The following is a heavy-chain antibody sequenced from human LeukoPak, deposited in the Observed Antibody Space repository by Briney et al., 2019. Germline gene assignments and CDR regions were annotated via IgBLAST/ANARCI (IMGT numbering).Heavy chain of an antibody. Sequence: SETLSLTCAVYGGSFSGYYWSWIRQPPGKGLEWIGEINHSGSTNYNPSLKSRVTISVDTSKNQFSLKLSSVTAADTAVYYYARSYSYGYHWFDPWGQGTLVTVSS. CDR3: ARSYSYGYHWFDP. J-gene: IGHJ5*02. CDR1: GGSFSGYY. V-gene: IGHV4-34*01. CDR2: INHSGST. D-gene: IGHD5-18*01.